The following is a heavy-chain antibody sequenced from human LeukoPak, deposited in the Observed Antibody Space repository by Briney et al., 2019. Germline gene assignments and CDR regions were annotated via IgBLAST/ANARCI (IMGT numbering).Heavy chain of an antibody. V-gene: IGHV3-30-3*01. J-gene: IGHJ6*02. D-gene: IGHD2-2*01. CDR3: ASEIYCSSTGCYYGYSYYYGMDV. Sequence: GGSLRLSCAASGFTFSSYAMHWVRQAPGKGLEWVAVISYDGSNKYYADSVKGRFTISRDNSKNTLYLQMNSLRAEDTAVYYCASEIYCSSTGCYYGYSYYYGMDVWGQGTTVTVSS. CDR2: ISYDGSNK. CDR1: GFTFSSYA.